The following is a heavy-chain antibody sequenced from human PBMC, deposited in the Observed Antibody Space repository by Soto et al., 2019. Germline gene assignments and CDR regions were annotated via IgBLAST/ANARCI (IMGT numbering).Heavy chain of an antibody. CDR1: GFMFSSAW. CDR2: IKSKGDGETR. J-gene: IGHJ4*02. V-gene: IGHV3-15*01. CDR3: VEGWNDF. D-gene: IGHD1-1*01. Sequence: EVQMVQSGGDLVKPGGSLRLSCVTSGFMFSSAWMNWVRQAPGKGLEWVARIKSKGDGETRDYAAPVKGRFTISRDDSKKTVYLQMTSLRAEDTAVYYCVEGWNDFWGQGTLVTVSS.